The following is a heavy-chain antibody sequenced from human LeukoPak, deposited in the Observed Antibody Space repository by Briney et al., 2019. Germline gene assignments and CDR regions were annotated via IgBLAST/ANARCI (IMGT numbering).Heavy chain of an antibody. V-gene: IGHV1-24*01. CDR2: FDPEDGET. Sequence: ASVKVSCKVSGYTLTELSMHWVRQAPGKGLEWTGGFDPEDGETIYAQKFQGRVTMTEDTSTDTAYMELSSLRSEDTAVYYCATGVGQGSGSYYNGNDAFDIWGQGTMVTVSS. CDR3: ATGVGQGSGSYYNGNDAFDI. D-gene: IGHD3-10*01. J-gene: IGHJ3*02. CDR1: GYTLTELS.